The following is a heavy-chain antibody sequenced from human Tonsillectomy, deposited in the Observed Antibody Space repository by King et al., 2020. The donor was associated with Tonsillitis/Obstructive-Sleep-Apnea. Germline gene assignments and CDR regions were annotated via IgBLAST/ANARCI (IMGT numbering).Heavy chain of an antibody. D-gene: IGHD6-19*01. CDR2: INTNTGNP. CDR3: ARPAGLTVAGPFDY. Sequence: QLVQSGSELKKPGASVKVSCRASGYTFTSYTLNWVRQAPGQGLEWMGWINTNTGNPTYAQGFSGRFVFSLDTSVSTAYLQISSLKTEDTAVYYCARPAGLTVAGPFDYWGQGTLVTVSS. J-gene: IGHJ4*02. CDR1: GYTFTSYT. V-gene: IGHV7-4-1*02.